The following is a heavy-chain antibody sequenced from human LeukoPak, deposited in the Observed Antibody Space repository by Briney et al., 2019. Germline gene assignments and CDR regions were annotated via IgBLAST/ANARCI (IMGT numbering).Heavy chain of an antibody. D-gene: IGHD3-16*02. Sequence: GESLKISCKGSGSSFTSYWIGWVRQMPGKGLEWMGIIYPGDSDTRYSPSFQGQVTISADKSVSTAYLQWSSLKASDTAMYYCARIHYNYVWGSYRYPYFGYWGQGTLVTDSS. V-gene: IGHV5-51*01. CDR1: GSSFTSYW. J-gene: IGHJ4*02. CDR2: IYPGDSDT. CDR3: ARIHYNYVWGSYRYPYFGY.